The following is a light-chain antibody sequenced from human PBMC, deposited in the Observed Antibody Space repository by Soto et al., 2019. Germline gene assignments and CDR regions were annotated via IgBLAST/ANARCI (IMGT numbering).Light chain of an antibody. V-gene: IGKV1-5*03. CDR2: KAS. Sequence: DIQMTQSPSTLSASVGDRVTITCRASQSISSRLAWYQQKPGKAPKLPIYKASSFESGVPSRFSGSGTGTEFSLTISSQQPDDVATYYCQQYNSASGTFGKGTKVEVK. J-gene: IGKJ1*01. CDR3: QQYNSASGT. CDR1: QSISSR.